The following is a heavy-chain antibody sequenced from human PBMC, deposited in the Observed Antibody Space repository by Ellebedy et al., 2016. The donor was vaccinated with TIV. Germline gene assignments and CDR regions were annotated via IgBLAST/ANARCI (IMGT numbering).Heavy chain of an antibody. V-gene: IGHV3-23*01. CDR2: ITGDGGAT. CDR3: ARGVTDETNWFDP. CDR1: GFTFSSYS. J-gene: IGHJ5*02. Sequence: GGSLRLSXAASGFTFSSYSMTWVRQAPRKGLEWVSSITGDGGATFYADSVKGRFTISRDNSKNTLYLQMNSLRAEDTAVYYCARGVTDETNWFDPWGQGTLVTVSS. D-gene: IGHD3-10*01.